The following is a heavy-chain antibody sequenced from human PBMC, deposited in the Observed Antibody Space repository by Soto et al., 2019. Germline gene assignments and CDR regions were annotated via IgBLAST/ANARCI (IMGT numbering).Heavy chain of an antibody. V-gene: IGHV3-53*04. CDR2: IYSGGST. D-gene: IGHD5-18*01. J-gene: IGHJ4*02. Sequence: ETLSLTCTVSGGSVSSGSYYWSWIRQPPGKGLEWVSVIYSGGSTYYADSVKGRFTISRHNSKNTLYLQMNSLRAEDTAVYYCARGPGGYSYGFSLGYWGQGTLVTVSS. CDR1: GGSVSSGSYY. CDR3: ARGPGGYSYGFSLGY.